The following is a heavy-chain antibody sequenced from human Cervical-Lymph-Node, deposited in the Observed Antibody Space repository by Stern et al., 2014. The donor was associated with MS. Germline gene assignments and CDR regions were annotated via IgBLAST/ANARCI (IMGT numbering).Heavy chain of an antibody. D-gene: IGHD4/OR15-4a*01. CDR2: INPNVGAK. Sequence: VKLVESGAEVKKPGASVKVSCKASGYTFTTYFMYWVRQAPGQGLEWMGIINPNVGAKYYGPKFTGIVTMTRDASTITVYMELSSLRSEDTATYYCARDTLPGAFYGMDVWGQGTTVTVSS. CDR3: ARDTLPGAFYGMDV. V-gene: IGHV1-46*01. CDR1: GYTFTTYF. J-gene: IGHJ6*02.